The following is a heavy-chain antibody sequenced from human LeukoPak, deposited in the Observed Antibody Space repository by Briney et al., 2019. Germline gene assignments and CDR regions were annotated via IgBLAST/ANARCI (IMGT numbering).Heavy chain of an antibody. D-gene: IGHD2-2*01. V-gene: IGHV3-23*01. CDR2: ASGSGGST. CDR3: AKDVVVIPVAGDAFDI. J-gene: IGHJ3*02. Sequence: GGSLRLSCAASGFTFNNYAMTWVRQAPGKGLEWVSGASGSGGSTYYADSVKGRFTISRDNFKNTLYLQMNSLRAEDTAVYYCAKDVVVIPVAGDAFDIWGQGTMVTVSS. CDR1: GFTFNNYA.